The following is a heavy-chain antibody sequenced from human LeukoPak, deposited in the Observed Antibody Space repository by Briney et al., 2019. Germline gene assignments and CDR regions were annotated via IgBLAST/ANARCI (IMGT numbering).Heavy chain of an antibody. D-gene: IGHD1-1*01. CDR2: IRYDGSNK. Sequence: GGSLRLSCAASGFTFSSYGMHWVRQAPGKGLEWVAFIRYDGSNKYYADSVKGRFTISRDNSKNTLYLQMNSLRAEDTAVYYCAKDSQLELRNYCYYYYMDVWGKGATVTASS. V-gene: IGHV3-30*02. J-gene: IGHJ6*03. CDR3: AKDSQLELRNYCYYYYMDV. CDR1: GFTFSSYG.